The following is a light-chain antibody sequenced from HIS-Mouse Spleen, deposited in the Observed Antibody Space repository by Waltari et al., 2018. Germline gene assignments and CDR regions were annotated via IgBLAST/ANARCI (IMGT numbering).Light chain of an antibody. CDR2: EDS. CDR1: SLPNKY. Sequence: SYELTQPPSVSVSPGQTARITCSGDSLPNKYAYWYQQKSGQAPVLVLYEDSKRPSGIPERFSGSSSGTMATLTISGAQVEDEADYYCYSTDSSGNHRVFGGGTKLTVL. J-gene: IGLJ2*01. V-gene: IGLV3-10*01. CDR3: YSTDSSGNHRV.